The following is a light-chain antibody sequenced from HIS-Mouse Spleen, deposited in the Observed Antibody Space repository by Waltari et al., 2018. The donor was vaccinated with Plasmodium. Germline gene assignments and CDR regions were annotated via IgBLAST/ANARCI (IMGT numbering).Light chain of an antibody. CDR3: QQLNSYT. J-gene: IGKJ4*01. V-gene: IGKV1-9*01. CDR1: QGISSY. CDR2: AAS. Sequence: DIQLTQSPFFLSASVGDRVTITCRASQGISSYLAWYQQKPGKAPKLLIYAASTLQSGVPSRFSGSGSGTEFTLTISSLQPEDFATYYCQQLNSYTFGGGTKVEIK.